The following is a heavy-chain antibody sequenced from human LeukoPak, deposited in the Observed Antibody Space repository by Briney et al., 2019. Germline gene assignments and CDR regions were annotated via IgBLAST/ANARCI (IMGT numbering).Heavy chain of an antibody. CDR3: AKDLLFGIYCSSTSCYTPFDY. V-gene: IGHV3-23*01. CDR1: GFTFSSYA. CDR2: ISGSGGST. J-gene: IGHJ4*02. Sequence: GGSLRLSCAASGFTFSSYAMSWVRQAPGKGLEWVSAISGSGGSTYYADSVKGRFTISRDNSKNTLYLRMNSLRAEDTAVYYCAKDLLFGIYCSSTSCYTPFDYWGQGTLVTVSS. D-gene: IGHD2-2*02.